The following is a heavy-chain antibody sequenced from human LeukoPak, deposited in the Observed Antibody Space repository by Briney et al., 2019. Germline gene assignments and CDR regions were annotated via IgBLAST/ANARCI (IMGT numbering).Heavy chain of an antibody. Sequence: PSETLSLTCDVFGGSFTDYFWTWIRQSPGKGLEWIGEINDYTGNTNYNPSLNSRVSISLEKSKNQFSLELRSVTAAGTAVYYCARGRIAKIVVVHSFHYGMDVWGQGTTVTVSS. J-gene: IGHJ6*02. CDR3: ARGRIAKIVVVHSFHYGMDV. CDR1: GGSFTDYF. V-gene: IGHV4-34*01. CDR2: INDYTGNT. D-gene: IGHD3-22*01.